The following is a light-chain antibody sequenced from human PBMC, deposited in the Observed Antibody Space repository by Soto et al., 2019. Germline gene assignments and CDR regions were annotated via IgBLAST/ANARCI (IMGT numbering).Light chain of an antibody. CDR3: QQSTNWPLT. J-gene: IGKJ4*01. Sequence: EIVMTQSPATLSVSPGEGATLSCKASQNVYNNLAWYQQRPGQPPRLLIYDASTRATGISARFSGSGYGTEFTLTISSLQSEDFAVYFCQQSTNWPLTFGGGTKVDIK. CDR1: QNVYNN. CDR2: DAS. V-gene: IGKV3-15*01.